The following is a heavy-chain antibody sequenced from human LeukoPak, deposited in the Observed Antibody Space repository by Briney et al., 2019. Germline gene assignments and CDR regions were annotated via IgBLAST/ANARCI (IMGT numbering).Heavy chain of an antibody. CDR2: IEHAGSQR. Sequence: GGSLRLSCAVSGFTLSANNMHWVRQAPGKGLEWVTFIEHAGSQRFYADSVKGRFTISRDNSKNALYLHINSLRPEDTAVYYCAKDGGGGTYSFDYWGQGSLVTVSS. V-gene: IGHV3-30*02. D-gene: IGHD3-16*01. CDR3: AKDGGGGTYSFDY. J-gene: IGHJ4*02. CDR1: GFTLSANN.